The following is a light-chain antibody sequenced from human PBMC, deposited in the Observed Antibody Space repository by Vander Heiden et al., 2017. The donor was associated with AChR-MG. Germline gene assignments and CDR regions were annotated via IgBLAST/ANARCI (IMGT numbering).Light chain of an antibody. V-gene: IGKV3-20*01. CDR2: GAS. CDR3: QQYGSSRT. CDR1: QSVISSY. J-gene: IGKJ4*02. Sequence: DIVLTPSPGTLSLSPGERATISSRPSQSVISSYLAWYQQKPGQAPRLLIYGASSRATGIPDRFSGSGSGTDFTLTISRLEPEDFAVYYCQQYGSSRTFGGGTKVEIK.